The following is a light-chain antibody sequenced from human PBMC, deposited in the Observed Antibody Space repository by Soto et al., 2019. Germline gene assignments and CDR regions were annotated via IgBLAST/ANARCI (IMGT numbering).Light chain of an antibody. Sequence: EIVLPQSPATLSLSPGERATLSCRASQSVSYYLAWYQQKPGKTPRLLLYDATHMATGIPDRFSGSGSGTDFTLTISSLAPEYFGVYYCHQRSDWPLTFGGGTKVEI. CDR1: QSVSYY. V-gene: IGKV3-11*01. CDR2: DAT. J-gene: IGKJ4*01. CDR3: HQRSDWPLT.